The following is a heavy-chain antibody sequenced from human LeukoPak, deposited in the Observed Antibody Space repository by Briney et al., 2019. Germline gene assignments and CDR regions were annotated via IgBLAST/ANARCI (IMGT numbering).Heavy chain of an antibody. J-gene: IGHJ4*02. CDR1: GGSISTYY. Sequence: PSETLSLTCTVSGGSISTYYWSWIRQPPGKGLEWIGYIYYSGRTNYNPSLKSRVTISVATSKNQFSLKLISESAADTAVYYCARHGGAYSFDYWGQGTLVTVSS. CDR2: IYYSGRT. D-gene: IGHD2-21*01. V-gene: IGHV4-59*08. CDR3: ARHGGAYSFDY.